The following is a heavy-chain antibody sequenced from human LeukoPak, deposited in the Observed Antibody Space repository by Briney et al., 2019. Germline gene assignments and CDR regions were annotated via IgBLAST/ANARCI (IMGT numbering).Heavy chain of an antibody. CDR1: GGSISSSSYY. Sequence: SETLSLTCTVSGGSISSSSYYWGWIRQPPGKGLEWIGSMYYSGSTYYNPSLKSRVTISVDTSKNQFSLKLSSVTAADTAVYYCARLEAYSSSSGGWFDPWGQGTLVSVSS. V-gene: IGHV4-39*01. CDR2: MYYSGST. CDR3: ARLEAYSSSSGGWFDP. J-gene: IGHJ5*02. D-gene: IGHD6-6*01.